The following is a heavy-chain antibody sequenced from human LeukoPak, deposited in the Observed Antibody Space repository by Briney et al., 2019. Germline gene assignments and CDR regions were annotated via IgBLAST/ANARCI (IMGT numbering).Heavy chain of an antibody. CDR2: ISAYNGNT. CDR1: GYTFTSYA. D-gene: IGHD3-9*01. J-gene: IGHJ4*02. Sequence: GASVKVSCKASGYTFTSYAMNWVRQAPGQGLEWMGWISAYNGNTNYAQKLQGRVTMTTDTSTSTAYMELRSLRSDDTAVYYCAREASVLRYFDWLLYRKPYFDYWGQGTLVTVSS. CDR3: AREASVLRYFDWLLYRKPYFDY. V-gene: IGHV1-18*01.